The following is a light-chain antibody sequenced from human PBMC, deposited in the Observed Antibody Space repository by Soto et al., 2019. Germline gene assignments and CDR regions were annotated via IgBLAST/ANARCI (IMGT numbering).Light chain of an antibody. CDR2: DAF. V-gene: IGKV3D-15*01. CDR3: QQYNDWPT. CDR1: QSVSSSY. J-gene: IGKJ1*01. Sequence: EIVMTQSPATLSVSPAERATLSCRASQSVSSSYLAWYQQKPGQAPRLLIFDAFTRVTGIPARFSGSGSGTEFTLTISSLQSEDFAVYFCQQYNDWPTFGQGTKVDIK.